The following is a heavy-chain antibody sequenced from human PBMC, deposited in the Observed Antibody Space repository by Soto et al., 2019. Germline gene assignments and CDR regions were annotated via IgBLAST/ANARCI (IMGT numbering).Heavy chain of an antibody. J-gene: IGHJ6*03. Sequence: SETLSLTCTVSGGSISSSSYYWGWIRQPPGKGLEWIGSIYYSGSTYYNPSLKSRVTISVDTSKNQFSLKLSSVTAADTAVYYCARHVERELEYSSSWYVVGLCYMDVWGKGTTVTVSS. CDR3: ARHVERELEYSSSWYVVGLCYMDV. CDR1: GGSISSSSYY. V-gene: IGHV4-39*01. D-gene: IGHD6-13*01. CDR2: IYYSGST.